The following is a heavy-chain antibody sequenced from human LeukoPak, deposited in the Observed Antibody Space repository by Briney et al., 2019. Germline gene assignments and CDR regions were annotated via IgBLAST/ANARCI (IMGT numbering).Heavy chain of an antibody. D-gene: IGHD3-22*01. V-gene: IGHV4-59*01. J-gene: IGHJ4*02. CDR2: IYYSGST. Sequence: SETLSLTCTVSGSSISSYYWSWIRQPPGKGLEWIGYIYYSGSTNYNPSLKSRVTISVDTSKNQFSLKLSSVTAADTAVYYCATVSYQSGYAFDYWGQGTLVTVSS. CDR1: GSSISSYY. CDR3: ATVSYQSGYAFDY.